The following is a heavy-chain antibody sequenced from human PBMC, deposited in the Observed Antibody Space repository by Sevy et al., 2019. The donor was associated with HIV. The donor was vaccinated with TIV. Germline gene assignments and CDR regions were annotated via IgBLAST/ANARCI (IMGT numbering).Heavy chain of an antibody. CDR1: GYTFNNAW. CDR3: TGATVFGATWFDP. J-gene: IGHJ5*02. D-gene: IGHD3-3*01. V-gene: IGHV3-15*01. CDR2: IKSKTDGGSA. Sequence: GGSLRLSCAASGYTFNNAWMSWVRQAPGKGLEWLGRIKSKTDGGSAEYASRVKGRFTISRDESKSTLYLQMNRLRTEDTGVYYCTGATVFGATWFDPWGQGALVTVSS.